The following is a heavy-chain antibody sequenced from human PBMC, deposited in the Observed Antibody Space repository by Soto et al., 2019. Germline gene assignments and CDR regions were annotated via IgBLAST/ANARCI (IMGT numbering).Heavy chain of an antibody. CDR2: IGGTGGFT. V-gene: IGHV3-23*01. J-gene: IGHJ4*02. D-gene: IGHD3-10*01. CDR3: AKVPSLDYYGSGSYGVYYFDY. Sequence: EVELLESGGGLVQPGGSLRLSCAASGFIFSSHAMSWVRQAPGKGLEWVSTIGGTGGFTYYADSVKGRFTISRDNSKNTLDLQMSSLRAEDTAVYYCAKVPSLDYYGSGSYGVYYFDYWGQGTLVTVSS. CDR1: GFIFSSHA.